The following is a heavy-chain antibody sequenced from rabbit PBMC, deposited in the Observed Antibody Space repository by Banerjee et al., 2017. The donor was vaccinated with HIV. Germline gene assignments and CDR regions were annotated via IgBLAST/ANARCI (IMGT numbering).Heavy chain of an antibody. J-gene: IGHJ4*01. Sequence: GASLTLTCTASGFSFSNKYVMCWVRQAPGKGLEWIACINTSTGNTVYASWAKGRFTISKTSSTTVTLQLNSLTAADTATYFCARDRDWTLDLWGQGTLVTVS. CDR1: GFSFSNKYV. D-gene: IGHD4-2*01. CDR2: INTSTGNT. V-gene: IGHV1S40*01. CDR3: ARDRDWTLDL.